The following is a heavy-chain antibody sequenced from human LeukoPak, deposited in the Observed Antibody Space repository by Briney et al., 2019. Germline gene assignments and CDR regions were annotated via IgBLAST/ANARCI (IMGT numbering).Heavy chain of an antibody. D-gene: IGHD3-10*01. J-gene: IGHJ6*03. CDR2: IKQDGSEN. Sequence: GRSLTLSCAVSGFFCSRYWMSWVRHAPGRGLGWVANIKQDGSENYYVDYVKGRFTISRDNAKISLYMQMNSLRAEDTAVYYCARDQGSGINYYYYYMDVWGKGTTVTVSS. CDR1: GFFCSRYW. V-gene: IGHV3-7*01. CDR3: ARDQGSGINYYYYYMDV.